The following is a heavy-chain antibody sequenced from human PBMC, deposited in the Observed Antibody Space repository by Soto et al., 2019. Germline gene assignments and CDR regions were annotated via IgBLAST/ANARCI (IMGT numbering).Heavy chain of an antibody. Sequence: QVQLQESGPGLVKPSQTLSLTCTVSGGSISSGDYYWSWIRQPPGKGLEWIGYIYYSGSTYYSPSLKSRVTISVNTSKNQFSLKLSSVTAADTAVYYCARGSYYYDSSGYYHYWDQGTLVTVSP. V-gene: IGHV4-30-4*01. D-gene: IGHD3-22*01. CDR3: ARGSYYYDSSGYYHY. CDR1: GGSISSGDYY. J-gene: IGHJ4*02. CDR2: IYYSGST.